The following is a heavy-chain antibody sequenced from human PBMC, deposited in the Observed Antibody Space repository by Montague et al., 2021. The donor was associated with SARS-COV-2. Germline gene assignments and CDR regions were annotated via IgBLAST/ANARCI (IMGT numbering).Heavy chain of an antibody. J-gene: IGHJ5*02. V-gene: IGHV4-31*03. D-gene: IGHD2-2*01. Sequence: TLSLTCTVSGGSISSGGYYWIWIRQHPGKGLEWIVYSYYSGSTYYNPSLKSRLTISVDTSKNRFSLKLSSVTAADTAMYYCARARVVVPTTNNWFDPWGQGTLVTVSS. CDR1: GGSISSGGYY. CDR2: SYYSGST. CDR3: ARARVVVPTTNNWFDP.